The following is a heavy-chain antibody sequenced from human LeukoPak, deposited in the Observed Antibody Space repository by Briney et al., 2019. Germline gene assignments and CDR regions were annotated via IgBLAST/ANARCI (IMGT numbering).Heavy chain of an antibody. CDR2: ISSSGSTI. CDR1: GFTFSDYY. Sequence: GGSLRLSCAASGFTFSDYYMSWIRQAPGEGLEWVSYISSSGSTIYYADSVKGRFTISRDNAKNSLYLQMNSLRAEDTAVYYCARETSSGWYVDYWGQGTLVTVSS. CDR3: ARETSSGWYVDY. J-gene: IGHJ4*02. D-gene: IGHD6-19*01. V-gene: IGHV3-11*04.